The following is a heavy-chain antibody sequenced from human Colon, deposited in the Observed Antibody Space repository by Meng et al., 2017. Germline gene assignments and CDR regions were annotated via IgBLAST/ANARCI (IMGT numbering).Heavy chain of an antibody. D-gene: IGHD2/OR15-2a*01. CDR2: IFHSGTS. CDR1: GASTSGDNW. CDR3: ARRNSNNWFDP. J-gene: IGHJ5*02. V-gene: IGHV4-4*02. Sequence: QVQLQESGPGLAKPSGTLSLTCAVSGASTSGDNWWSWVRQTPGKGLEWLGEIFHSGTSNYNPSLKSRVTISVDKSKNQFSLRLSSVTAADTAVYYCARRNSNNWFDPWGQGILVTVSS.